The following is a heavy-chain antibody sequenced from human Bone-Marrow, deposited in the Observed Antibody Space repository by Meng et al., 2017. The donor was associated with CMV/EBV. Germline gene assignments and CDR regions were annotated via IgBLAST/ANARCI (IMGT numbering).Heavy chain of an antibody. CDR2: ISWNSGSI. V-gene: IGHV3-9*01. CDR3: ARPYGGNSQGAFDI. CDR1: GFTFDDYA. D-gene: IGHD4-23*01. Sequence: SLKISCAASGFTFDDYAMHWVRQAPGKGLEWVSGISWNSGSIGYADSVKGRFTISRDDANNSLYLQMNSLRAEDTAVYYCARPYGGNSQGAFDIWGQGTMVPVSS. J-gene: IGHJ3*02.